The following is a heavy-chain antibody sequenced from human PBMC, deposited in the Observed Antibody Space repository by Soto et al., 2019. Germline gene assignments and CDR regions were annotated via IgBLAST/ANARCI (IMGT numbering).Heavy chain of an antibody. CDR2: IDPRTGTSGTS. V-gene: IGHV1-46*01. Sequence: QVQLVQSGAEVKSPGTSVTLSCQTSGYTFAHYYIHWVRQAPGQGLEYMGIIDPRTGTSGTSTSPQSVQGRLSITSDASTSTVYMQLNNLRSEDTAIYYCARLSRITCFVDWGQGTLVTVSS. D-gene: IGHD2-21*01. CDR3: ARLSRITCFVD. J-gene: IGHJ4*02. CDR1: GYTFAHYY.